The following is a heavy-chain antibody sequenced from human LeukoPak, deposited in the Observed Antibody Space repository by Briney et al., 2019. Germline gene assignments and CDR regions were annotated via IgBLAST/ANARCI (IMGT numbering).Heavy chain of an antibody. V-gene: IGHV3-23*01. J-gene: IGHJ6*03. Sequence: GGSLRLPCAASGFTFINYAMSWVRQALGKGLEWVSAIVGGGGSTNYADSVKGRFTISRDNSKNTLYLQMNSLRAEDTAVYYRAKGFTYYNYHPMDVWGKGTTVTVSS. D-gene: IGHD3-10*01. CDR2: IVGGGGST. CDR1: GFTFINYA. CDR3: AKGFTYYNYHPMDV.